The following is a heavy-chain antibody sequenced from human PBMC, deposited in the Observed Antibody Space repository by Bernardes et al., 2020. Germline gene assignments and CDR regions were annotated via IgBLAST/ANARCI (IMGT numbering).Heavy chain of an antibody. CDR2: ISNSGVGA. CDR3: AKDLAYCGGDCYQDFDY. D-gene: IGHD2-21*02. CDR1: GFTFSSYA. Sequence: GGSLRLSCAASGFTFSSYAMSWVRQAPGKGLEWVSTISNSGVGAYYADSVKGRFTISRDNSKNTLYLQMNSLRAEDTAVYYCAKDLAYCGGDCYQDFDYWGQGTLVTVSS. J-gene: IGHJ4*02. V-gene: IGHV3-23*01.